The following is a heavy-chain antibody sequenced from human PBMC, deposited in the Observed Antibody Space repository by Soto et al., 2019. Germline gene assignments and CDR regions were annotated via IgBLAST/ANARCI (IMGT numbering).Heavy chain of an antibody. CDR3: TRDLFLATSSFDY. CDR2: IRGTAYGATT. J-gene: IGHJ4*02. V-gene: IGHV3-49*04. CDR1: GFTFSSFG. D-gene: IGHD2-2*01. Sequence: GGSLRLSCAASGFTFSSFGIHWVRQAPGKGLEWVGFIRGTAYGATTEYAASVKGRFTISRDDSKSIAYLQMNSLKTEDTAVYFCTRDLFLATSSFDYWGQGTLVTVSS.